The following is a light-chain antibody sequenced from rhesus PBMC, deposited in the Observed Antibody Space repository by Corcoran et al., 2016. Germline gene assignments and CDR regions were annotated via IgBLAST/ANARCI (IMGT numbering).Light chain of an antibody. Sequence: DIQMTQSPSSLSASVGDTVTITCRASQGISSYLIWFQQKPGQAPRLLIYATSTLESGAPSRFSGGGSGTEFTLTTSSLQPEDFALYYCLRHNSYPWTFGQGTRVEIK. CDR2: ATS. CDR1: QGISSY. J-gene: IGKJ1*01. V-gene: IGKV1-28*01. CDR3: LRHNSYPWT.